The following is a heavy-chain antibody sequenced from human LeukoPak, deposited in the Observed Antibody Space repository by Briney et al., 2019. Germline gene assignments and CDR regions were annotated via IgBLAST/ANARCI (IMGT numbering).Heavy chain of an antibody. Sequence: PGGSLRLSCAASGFTFSSYAMSWVRQAPGKGLEWVSAISGSGGSTYYADSVKGRFTISRDNSKNTLYLQMNSLRAEDTAVYYCAKGYYYDSSGIHFDYWGRGTLVTVSS. CDR1: GFTFSSYA. CDR3: AKGYYYDSSGIHFDY. CDR2: ISGSGGST. J-gene: IGHJ4*02. V-gene: IGHV3-23*01. D-gene: IGHD3-22*01.